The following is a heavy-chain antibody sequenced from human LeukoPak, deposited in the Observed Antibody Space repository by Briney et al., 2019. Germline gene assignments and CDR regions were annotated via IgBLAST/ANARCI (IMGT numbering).Heavy chain of an antibody. J-gene: IGHJ4*02. Sequence: GGSLRLSCAASGLTVRNNYMSWVRQAPGKGLEWVSVVYSDGSTYYEDSVKGRFTISRDTSKNTLSLQMNSLRAEDTAIYYCATYRQVLLPFESWGQGTLVTVS. CDR2: VYSDGST. V-gene: IGHV3-53*01. D-gene: IGHD2-8*02. CDR1: GLTVRNNY. CDR3: ATYRQVLLPFES.